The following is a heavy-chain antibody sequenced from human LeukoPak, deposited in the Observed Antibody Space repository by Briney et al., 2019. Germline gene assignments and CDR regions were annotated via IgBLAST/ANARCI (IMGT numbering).Heavy chain of an antibody. J-gene: IGHJ4*02. CDR2: INSDGSST. V-gene: IGHV3-74*01. D-gene: IGHD5-18*01. Sequence: PGGSLRLSCAASGFTFSSYWMHWVRQAPGKGLVWISRINSDGSSTSYADSVKGRFTISRDNANNTLSLQMNSLRAEDTAVYFCAREASSGTAMVDYWGQGTLVTVSS. CDR1: GFTFSSYW. CDR3: AREASSGTAMVDY.